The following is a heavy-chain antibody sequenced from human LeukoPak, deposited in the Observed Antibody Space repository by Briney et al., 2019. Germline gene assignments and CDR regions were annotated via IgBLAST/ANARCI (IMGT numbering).Heavy chain of an antibody. D-gene: IGHD6-19*01. J-gene: IGHJ4*02. CDR2: IYYSGNT. CDR1: GGSISSTIYY. CDR3: ARQRSGWVFEN. Sequence: SETLSLTCTVSGGSISSTIYYWAWLRQPPGKGLEWIGSIYYSGNTYYNPSLQSRATMSVDTSKNQFSLRLTSVTAADTTVYYRARQRSGWVFENWGQGTLVTVSS. V-gene: IGHV4-39*01.